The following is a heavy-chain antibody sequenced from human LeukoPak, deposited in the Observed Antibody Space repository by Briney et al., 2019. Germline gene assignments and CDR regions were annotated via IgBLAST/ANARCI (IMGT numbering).Heavy chain of an antibody. CDR3: AKHDDYDYAGVDY. Sequence: SSETLSLTCAVYGGSFSSYYWSWIRQPPGKGLEWIGEINHSGSTNYNPSLKSRVTISVDMSKNQFSLKLISVTAADTAVYYCAKHDDYDYAGVDYWGQGTLVTVSS. CDR1: GGSFSSYY. D-gene: IGHD4-17*01. V-gene: IGHV4-34*01. J-gene: IGHJ4*02. CDR2: INHSGST.